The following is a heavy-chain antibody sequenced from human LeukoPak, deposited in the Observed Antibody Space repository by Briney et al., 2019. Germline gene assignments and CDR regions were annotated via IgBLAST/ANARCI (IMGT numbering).Heavy chain of an antibody. CDR1: GGSIRSYY. CDR3: ARGGWRADGGQVGPVDAFAI. CDR2: IYYSGNT. V-gene: IGHV4-59*01. J-gene: IGHJ3*02. Sequence: SETLSLTCRVSGGSIRSYYWSWMRQPPGKGLEWIGYIYYSGNTNYNPSLKSRVTISVDTSKTQFSLKLHSVTAADTAVYCCARGGWRADGGQVGPVDAFAIWGQGTMVTVSS. D-gene: IGHD1-26*01.